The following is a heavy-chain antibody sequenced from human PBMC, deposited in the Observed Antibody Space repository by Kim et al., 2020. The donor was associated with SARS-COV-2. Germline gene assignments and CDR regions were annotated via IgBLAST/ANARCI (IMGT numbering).Heavy chain of an antibody. J-gene: IGHJ1*01. CDR1: GFTFSAYA. Sequence: GGSLRLSCAASGFTFSAYAMSWVRQAPGKGLEWVSDISGSDGSTYSADSVKGRFIISRDNSKNTPHLQMNSLRAEDTAVNYCAKHFGSSGSEFQHWGQGT. D-gene: IGHD3-22*01. V-gene: IGHV3-23*01. CDR3: AKHFGSSGSEFQH. CDR2: ISGSDGST.